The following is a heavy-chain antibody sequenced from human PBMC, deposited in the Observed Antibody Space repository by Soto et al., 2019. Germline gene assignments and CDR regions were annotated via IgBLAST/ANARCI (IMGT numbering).Heavy chain of an antibody. Sequence: SETLSLTCAVSGGSISGSSWWSWIRQSPGKGLEWIGEIYHSGNTNYNPSLKSRVSISVDRSKIQFSLEIYSVTASDTAIYYCARDPGRAVALDWGEGTLVTVSS. CDR3: ARDPGRAVALD. CDR2: IYHSGNT. D-gene: IGHD6-19*01. CDR1: GGSISGSSW. V-gene: IGHV4-4*02. J-gene: IGHJ4*02.